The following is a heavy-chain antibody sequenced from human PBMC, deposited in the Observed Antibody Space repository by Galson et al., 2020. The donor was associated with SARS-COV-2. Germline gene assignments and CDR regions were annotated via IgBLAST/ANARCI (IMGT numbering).Heavy chain of an antibody. D-gene: IGHD4-17*01. CDR2: IGTAGDT. CDR1: GFTFSSYD. CDR3: ARVGDYDENANPGDKKNYYMDV. V-gene: IGHV3-13*04. Sequence: GGSLRLSCAASGFTFSSYDMHWVRQATGKGLEWVSAIGTAGDTYYPGSVKGRFTISRENAKNSLYLQMNSLRAGDTAVYYCARVGDYDENANPGDKKNYYMDVWGKGTTVTVSS. J-gene: IGHJ6*03.